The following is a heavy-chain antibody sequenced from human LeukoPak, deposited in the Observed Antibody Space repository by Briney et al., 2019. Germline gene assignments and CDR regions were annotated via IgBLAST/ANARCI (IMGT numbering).Heavy chain of an antibody. CDR2: IYYSGST. Sequence: SETLSLTCTVSGGSISSYYWSWIRQPPGEGLEWIGYIYYSGSTNYNPSLKSRITISVDTSKNQFSLKLSSVTAADTAVYYCASSDILTGYFGYWGQGTLVTVSS. CDR1: GGSISSYY. J-gene: IGHJ4*02. D-gene: IGHD3-9*01. CDR3: ASSDILTGYFGY. V-gene: IGHV4-59*01.